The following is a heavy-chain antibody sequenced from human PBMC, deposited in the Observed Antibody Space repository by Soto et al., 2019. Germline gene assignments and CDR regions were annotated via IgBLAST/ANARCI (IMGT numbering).Heavy chain of an antibody. J-gene: IGHJ6*03. Sequence: GGSLRLSCAASGFTFSSYWMSWVRQAPGKGLEWVANIKQDGSEKYYVDSVKGRFTISRDNAKNSLYLQMNSLRAEDTAVYYCARVLNTSPYYDFWSGERRDYYYYYMDVWGKGTTVTVSS. V-gene: IGHV3-7*01. D-gene: IGHD3-3*01. CDR3: ARVLNTSPYYDFWSGERRDYYYYYMDV. CDR2: IKQDGSEK. CDR1: GFTFSSYW.